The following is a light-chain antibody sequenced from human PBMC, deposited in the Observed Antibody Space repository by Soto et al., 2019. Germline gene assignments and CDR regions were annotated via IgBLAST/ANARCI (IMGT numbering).Light chain of an antibody. Sequence: DIQMTQSPSPLSASLGDRVTITCRASQSISSYLNWYQQKPGKAPKLLIYAASTLQSGVPSRFSGIGSGTDFTLTISSLQPEDFATYYCQQSYSIPPTLGLGTKLEIK. J-gene: IGKJ2*01. V-gene: IGKV1-39*01. CDR2: AAS. CDR1: QSISSY. CDR3: QQSYSIPPT.